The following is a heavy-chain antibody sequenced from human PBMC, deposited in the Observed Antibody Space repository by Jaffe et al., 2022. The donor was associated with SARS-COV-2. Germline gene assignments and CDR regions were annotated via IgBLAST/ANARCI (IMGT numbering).Heavy chain of an antibody. J-gene: IGHJ4*02. V-gene: IGHV3-64D*09. Sequence: EVQLVESGGGLVQPGGSLRLSCSASGFTFNNYNMGWARQAPGKGLEYVSGISTNGGSTYYADSVKGRFIISRDNSKNTLFLQMSSLRAEDTAVYFCVRDFRGAYWGQGTLVTVSS. CDR2: ISTNGGST. CDR3: VRDFRGAY. CDR1: GFTFNNYN. D-gene: IGHD3-16*01.